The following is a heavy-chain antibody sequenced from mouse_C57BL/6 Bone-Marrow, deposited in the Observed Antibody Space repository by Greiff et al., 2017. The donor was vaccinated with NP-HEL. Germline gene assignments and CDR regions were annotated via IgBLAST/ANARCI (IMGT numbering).Heavy chain of an antibody. V-gene: IGHV1-7*01. Sequence: QVQLKESGAELAKPGASVKLSCKASGYTFTSYWMHWVKQRPGQGLEWIGYISPSRGYTKYNQKFKDKATLTADKSSSTDYMQLSSLTYEDSAVYYCARTPYYDYDGAWFAYWGKGTLVTVSA. J-gene: IGHJ3*01. CDR2: ISPSRGYT. CDR3: ARTPYYDYDGAWFAY. CDR1: GYTFTSYW. D-gene: IGHD2-4*01.